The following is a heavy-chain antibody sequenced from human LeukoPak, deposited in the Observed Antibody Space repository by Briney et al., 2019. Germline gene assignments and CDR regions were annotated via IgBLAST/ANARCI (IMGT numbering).Heavy chain of an antibody. D-gene: IGHD2-15*01. CDR2: ISGSGGST. Sequence: GGSLRLSCAASGFTFSSYAMSWVRQAPGKGLEWISAISGSGGSTYYADSVKGRFTISRDNSKNTLYLQMNSLRAEDTAVYYCAKSLAATPYLFDYWGQGTLVTVSS. V-gene: IGHV3-23*01. CDR1: GFTFSSYA. CDR3: AKSLAATPYLFDY. J-gene: IGHJ4*02.